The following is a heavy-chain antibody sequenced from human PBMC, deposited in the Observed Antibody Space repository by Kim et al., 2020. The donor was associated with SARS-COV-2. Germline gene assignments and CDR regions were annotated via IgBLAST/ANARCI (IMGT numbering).Heavy chain of an antibody. V-gene: IGHV3-33*06. CDR1: GFTFSSYG. D-gene: IGHD3-10*01. Sequence: GGSLRLSCAASGFTFSSYGMHWVRQAPGKGLEWVAIIWFDGSNKYYADSVKGRFTISRDNSKNMLYLQMNSLRAEDTAVYYCAKGDYYGSGSYYQDHDY. CDR2: IWFDGSNK. J-gene: IGHJ4*01. CDR3: AKGDYYGSGSYYQDHDY.